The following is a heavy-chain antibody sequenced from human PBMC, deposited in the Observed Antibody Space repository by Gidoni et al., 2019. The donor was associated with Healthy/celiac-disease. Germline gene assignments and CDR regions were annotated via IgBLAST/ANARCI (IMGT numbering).Heavy chain of an antibody. Sequence: QLQLQESGPGLVKPSETLSLTCTVSGGSISSSSYYWGWLRQPPGKGLEWIGSIYYSGSTYYNPSLKSRVTISVDTSKNQFSLKLSSVTAADTAVYYCARQIAYYDILTGYYTWSDNWFDPWGQGTLVTVSS. CDR1: GGSISSSSYY. CDR3: ARQIAYYDILTGYYTWSDNWFDP. J-gene: IGHJ5*02. CDR2: IYYSGST. D-gene: IGHD3-9*01. V-gene: IGHV4-39*01.